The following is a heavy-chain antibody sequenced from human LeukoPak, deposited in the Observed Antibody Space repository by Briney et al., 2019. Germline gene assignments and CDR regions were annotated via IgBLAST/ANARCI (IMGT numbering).Heavy chain of an antibody. CDR3: AKALDYWYFDY. D-gene: IGHD2/OR15-2a*01. Sequence: WIRQPPGKGLEWVSAISGRPSYADSVKGRFTISRDNSKNTLYLQVNSLRAEDTAVYYCAKALDYWYFDYWGQGTLVTVSS. V-gene: IGHV3-23*01. CDR2: ISGRP. J-gene: IGHJ4*02.